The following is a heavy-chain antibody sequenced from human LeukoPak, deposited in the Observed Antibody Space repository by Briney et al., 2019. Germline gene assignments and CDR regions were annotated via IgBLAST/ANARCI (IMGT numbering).Heavy chain of an antibody. CDR2: IYTSGST. CDR3: ARESDLSNYDRTDY. D-gene: IGHD4/OR15-4a*01. CDR1: GGSISSGNYY. Sequence: SETLSLTCTVSGGSISSGNYYWSWLRQPAGKGLERIGRIYTSGSTSYNPTLKSRVTISADTSKNQLSLKLTSVTAADTAVYYCARESDLSNYDRTDYWGQGTLVTVSS. J-gene: IGHJ4*02. V-gene: IGHV4-61*02.